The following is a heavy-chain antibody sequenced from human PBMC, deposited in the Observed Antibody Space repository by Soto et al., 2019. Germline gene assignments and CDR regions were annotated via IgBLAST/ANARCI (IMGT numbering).Heavy chain of an antibody. CDR3: ARSEGPSGWPYYFYGMDV. D-gene: IGHD6-19*01. CDR2: IYSGGST. V-gene: IGHV3-53*04. CDR1: GFTVSSNY. J-gene: IGHJ6*01. Sequence: EVQLVESGGGLVQPGGSLRLSCAASGFTVSSNYMSWVRQAPGKGLEWVSVIYSGGSTYYADSVKGRFTISRHNSKNTLYLQMNSLRAEDPAVYYCARSEGPSGWPYYFYGMDVWGQGTTVTVSS.